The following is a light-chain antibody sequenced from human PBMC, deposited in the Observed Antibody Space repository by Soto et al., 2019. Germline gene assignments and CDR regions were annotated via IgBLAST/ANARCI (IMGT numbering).Light chain of an antibody. CDR3: QQYVSSPRT. CDR2: GAS. Sequence: ENVLTQSPGTLSLSPGERATLSCRASQTVYNGFLAWYQQKPGQAPRLLIYGASSRATGIPDRFSGSGSGTDFALPISSREPEDFAVYYCQQYVSSPRTFGQGTKVEI. CDR1: QTVYNGF. V-gene: IGKV3-20*01. J-gene: IGKJ1*01.